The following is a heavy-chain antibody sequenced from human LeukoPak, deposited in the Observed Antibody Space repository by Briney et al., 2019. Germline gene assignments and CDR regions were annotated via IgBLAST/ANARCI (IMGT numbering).Heavy chain of an antibody. CDR2: ISYSSCPR. CDR1: GFTFSSYS. V-gene: IGHV3-21*01. CDR3: ARWQWYYDSSGYYGGDY. Sequence: GGSLTLSCAASGFTFSSYSKNWVRQAPARGLEWVSSISYSSCPRYNAASVTGRMTLSRDNAKNSLYLQMNKLSAEATAVYYCARWQWYYDSSGYYGGDYWGQGTLVTVSS. D-gene: IGHD3-22*01. J-gene: IGHJ4*02.